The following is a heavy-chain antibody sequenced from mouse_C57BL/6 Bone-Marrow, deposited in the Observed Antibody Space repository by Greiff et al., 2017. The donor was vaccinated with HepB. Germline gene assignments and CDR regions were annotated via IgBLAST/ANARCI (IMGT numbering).Heavy chain of an antibody. D-gene: IGHD2-4*01. J-gene: IGHJ1*03. CDR2: IDPENGDT. CDR3: TRPIYYDYGDV. Sequence: VQLQQSGAELVRPGASVKLSCTASGFNIKDDYMHWVKQRPEQGLEWIGWIDPENGDTEYASKFQGKATITADTSSNTAYLQLSILTSEDTAVYYCTRPIYYDYGDVWGTGTTVTVSS. CDR1: GFNIKDDY. V-gene: IGHV14-4*01.